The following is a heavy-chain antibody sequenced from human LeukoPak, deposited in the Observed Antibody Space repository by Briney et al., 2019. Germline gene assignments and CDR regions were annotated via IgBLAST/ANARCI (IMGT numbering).Heavy chain of an antibody. J-gene: IGHJ6*03. V-gene: IGHV3-30*02. CDR1: GFTFSSYG. CDR3: AKEYCSSTSCYRNYYYMDV. D-gene: IGHD2-2*01. Sequence: GGSLRLSCAASGFTFSSYGMHWVRQAPGKGLEWVAFIRYDGSNKYYADSVKGRFTISRDNSKNTLYLQMNSLRAEDTAVYCCAKEYCSSTSCYRNYYYMDVWGKGTTVTVSS. CDR2: IRYDGSNK.